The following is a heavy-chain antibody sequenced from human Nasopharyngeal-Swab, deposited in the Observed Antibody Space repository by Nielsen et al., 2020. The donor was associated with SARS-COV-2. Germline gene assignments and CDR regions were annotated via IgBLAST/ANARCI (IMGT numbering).Heavy chain of an antibody. CDR2: ISSSGSTI. CDR3: AKVDSSSWYEGDYFDY. Sequence: GESLKISCAASGFTFSSYEMNWVRQAPGKGLEWVSYISSSGSTIYYADSVKGRFTISRDNAKNSLYLQMNSLRAEDTALYYCAKVDSSSWYEGDYFDYWGQGTLVTVSS. CDR1: GFTFSSYE. V-gene: IGHV3-48*03. J-gene: IGHJ4*02. D-gene: IGHD6-13*01.